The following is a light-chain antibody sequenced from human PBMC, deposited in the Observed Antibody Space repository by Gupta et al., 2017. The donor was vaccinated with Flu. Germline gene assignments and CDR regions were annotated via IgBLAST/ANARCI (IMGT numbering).Light chain of an antibody. CDR3: SSHAGRVTWV. J-gene: IGLJ1*01. CDR1: INDGGSSKR. CDR2: DVT. V-gene: IGLV2-11*01. Sequence: SAPTKPRPVSGSPGQSVTTSCTGTINDGGSSKRVSGYQQRPGKAPTLILYDVTARPSGFPDRFSGSKSGNTASLTISGLQADDEADYYCSSHAGRVTWVFGAGTTVTVL.